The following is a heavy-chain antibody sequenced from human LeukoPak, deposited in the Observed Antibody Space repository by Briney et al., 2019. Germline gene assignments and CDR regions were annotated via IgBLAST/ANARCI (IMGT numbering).Heavy chain of an antibody. CDR1: GFSFSTYW. J-gene: IGHJ3*02. Sequence: GGSLRLSCAASGFSFSTYWMHWVRQVPGKGLEWVSAISGSGYNSYYADSVKGRFTISRDNSKNTLFLQMNSLRGEDTAIYYCAKWMVRRDFWSGAFDIWGQGTMVTV. CDR2: ISGSGYNS. D-gene: IGHD3-3*01. CDR3: AKWMVRRDFWSGAFDI. V-gene: IGHV3-23*01.